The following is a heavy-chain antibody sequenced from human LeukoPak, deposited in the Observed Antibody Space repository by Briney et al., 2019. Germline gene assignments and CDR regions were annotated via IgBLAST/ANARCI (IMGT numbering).Heavy chain of an antibody. CDR3: ARIRDGYNDAYDI. V-gene: IGHV1-46*01. D-gene: IGHD5-24*01. CDR1: GYTFTNYY. CDR2: INPGGDNT. Sequence: ASMRVSCKASGYTFTNYYIHWVRQAPGQGLEWMGLINPGGDNTNYAQNFQGRVTMTRDTSASTVYMELSSLRSEDTAIYYCARIRDGYNDAYDIWGQGTVVTVP. J-gene: IGHJ3*02.